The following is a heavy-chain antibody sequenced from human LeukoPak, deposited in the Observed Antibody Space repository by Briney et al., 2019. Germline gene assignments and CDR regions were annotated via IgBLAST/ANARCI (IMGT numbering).Heavy chain of an antibody. Sequence: ASVKGSCNASRNTFTGYYMHWGGQALGKRLEWMGRINPNSGGTNYAQKFQGRVTMTRDTSISTAYMELSRLRSDDTAVYYCATVVVVAAKGFDPFDPWGQGTLVTVSS. CDR3: ATVVVVAAKGFDPFDP. D-gene: IGHD2-15*01. CDR1: RNTFTGYY. V-gene: IGHV1-2*06. J-gene: IGHJ5*02. CDR2: INPNSGGT.